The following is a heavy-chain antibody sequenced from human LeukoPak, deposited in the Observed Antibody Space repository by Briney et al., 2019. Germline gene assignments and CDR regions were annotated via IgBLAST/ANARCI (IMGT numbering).Heavy chain of an antibody. CDR1: GFTFSRFW. Sequence: GGSLRLSCAASGFTFSRFWMNWVRQAPGKGLEWVAVISYDGSDEYYADSVKGRFITSRDNSKNTLFLQMNSLRPEDTAVYYCARSTFGGIIVIGDYWGQGTLVTVS. CDR3: ARSTFGGIIVIGDY. CDR2: ISYDGSDE. D-gene: IGHD3-16*02. J-gene: IGHJ4*02. V-gene: IGHV3-30*03.